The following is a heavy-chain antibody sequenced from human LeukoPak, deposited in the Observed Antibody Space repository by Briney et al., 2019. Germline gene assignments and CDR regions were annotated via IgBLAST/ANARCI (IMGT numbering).Heavy chain of an antibody. V-gene: IGHV3-30*18. J-gene: IGHJ6*02. D-gene: IGHD3-10*01. CDR3: AKDLASLLWFGELFYYYYGMDV. CDR2: ISYDGSNK. Sequence: GGSLRLSCAASGFTFSSYGMHWVRQAPGKGVEWVAVISYDGSNKYYADSVKGRFTISRDNSKNTLYLQMNSLRAEDTAVYYCAKDLASLLWFGELFYYYYGMDVWGQGTTVTVSS. CDR1: GFTFSSYG.